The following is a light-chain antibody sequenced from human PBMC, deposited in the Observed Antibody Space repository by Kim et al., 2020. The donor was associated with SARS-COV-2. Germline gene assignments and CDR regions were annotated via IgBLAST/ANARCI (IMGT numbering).Light chain of an antibody. CDR1: KLGDKY. V-gene: IGLV3-1*01. Sequence: VSPGQTASITCAGDKLGDKYAFWYQQKPGQSPVLVIYQDSKRPSGIPERFSGSNSGNTATLTISGTQAMDEADYYCQAWDSSIRVFGGGTQLTVL. CDR2: QDS. J-gene: IGLJ3*02. CDR3: QAWDSSIRV.